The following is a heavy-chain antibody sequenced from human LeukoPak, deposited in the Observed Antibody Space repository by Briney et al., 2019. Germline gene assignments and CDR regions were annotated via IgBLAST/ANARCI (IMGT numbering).Heavy chain of an antibody. V-gene: IGHV1-2*02. CDR1: GYTFTGYY. CDR3: AREPVRGVIRWIDP. J-gene: IGHJ5*02. CDR2: INPNSGST. Sequence: ASVKVSCKASGYTFTGYYMHWVRQAPGQGLEWMGWINPNSGSTNYVQKFQGRVTMIRDTSISTAYMELSRLRSDDTAVYYCAREPVRGVIRWIDPWGQGILVTVSS. D-gene: IGHD3-10*01.